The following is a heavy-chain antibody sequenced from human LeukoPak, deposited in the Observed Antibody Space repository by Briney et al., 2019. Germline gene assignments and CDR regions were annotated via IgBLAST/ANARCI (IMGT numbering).Heavy chain of an antibody. CDR2: IYPGDSDT. V-gene: IGHV5-51*01. J-gene: IGHJ5*02. Sequence: GESLKISCKGSGYSFTSYWIGWVRHMPGKGLEWMGIIYPGDSDTRYSPSFQGHVTISADKSISTAYLQWSSLKASDTAMYYCARAVAGPKDWFDPWGQGTLVTVSS. CDR1: GYSFTSYW. D-gene: IGHD6-19*01. CDR3: ARAVAGPKDWFDP.